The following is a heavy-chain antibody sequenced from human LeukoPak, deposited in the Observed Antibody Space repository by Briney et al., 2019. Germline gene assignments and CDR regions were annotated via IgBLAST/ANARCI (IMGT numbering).Heavy chain of an antibody. Sequence: QAGGSLRLSCAASGFTFSSYAMSWVRQAPGKGLEWVSAISGSGGSTYYADSVKGRFTISRDNSKNTLYLQMNSLRAEDTAVYYCAKVLLVVVVAPDAFDIWGQGTMVTVSS. CDR1: GFTFSSYA. CDR3: AKVLLVVVVAPDAFDI. V-gene: IGHV3-23*01. CDR2: ISGSGGST. D-gene: IGHD2-15*01. J-gene: IGHJ3*02.